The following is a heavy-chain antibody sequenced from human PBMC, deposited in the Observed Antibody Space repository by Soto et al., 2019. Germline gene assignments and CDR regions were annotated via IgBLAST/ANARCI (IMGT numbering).Heavy chain of an antibody. CDR2: ISGSGGST. CDR3: AKSFSGYYYYYMDV. D-gene: IGHD1-26*01. CDR1: GFTFSSYA. Sequence: LSLTCAASGFTFSSYAMSWVRQAPWKGLEWVSAISGSGGSTYYADSVKGRFTISRDNSKNTLYLQMNSLRAEDTAVYYCAKSFSGYYYYYMDVWGKGTTVTVSS. V-gene: IGHV3-23*01. J-gene: IGHJ6*03.